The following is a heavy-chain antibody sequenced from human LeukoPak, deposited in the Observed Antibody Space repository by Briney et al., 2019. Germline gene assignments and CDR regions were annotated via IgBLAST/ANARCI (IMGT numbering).Heavy chain of an antibody. J-gene: IGHJ1*01. CDR1: GYTFTSYG. CDR2: INPNSGGT. CDR3: ARPSSIAVAGTHFQH. Sequence: ASVKVSCKASGYTFTSYGISWVRQAPGQGLEWMGWINPNSGGTNYAQKFQGRVTMTRDTSISTAYMELSRLRSDDTAVYYCARPSSIAVAGTHFQHWGQGTLVTVSS. D-gene: IGHD6-19*01. V-gene: IGHV1-2*02.